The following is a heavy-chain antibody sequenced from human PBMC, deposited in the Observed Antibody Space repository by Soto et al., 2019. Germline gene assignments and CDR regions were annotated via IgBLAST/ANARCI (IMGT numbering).Heavy chain of an antibody. Sequence: QVQLVQSGAEVKKPGSSVKVSCKASGGTFSSYTISWVRQAPGQGLEWMGRIIPILGIANYAQKFQGRVTITADKSTSTAYMELSSLRSEDTAVYYGERGVYDSSGYYPDYWGQGTLVTVSS. V-gene: IGHV1-69*02. CDR2: IIPILGIA. CDR1: GGTFSSYT. CDR3: ERGVYDSSGYYPDY. J-gene: IGHJ4*02. D-gene: IGHD3-22*01.